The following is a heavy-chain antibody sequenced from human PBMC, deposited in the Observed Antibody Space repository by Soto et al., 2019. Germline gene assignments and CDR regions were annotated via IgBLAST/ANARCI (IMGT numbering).Heavy chain of an antibody. V-gene: IGHV4-59*01. Sequence: SETLSLTCTVSGGSISSSYWSWIRQPPGKGLEWIGYIYYSGSTNYNPSLKSRVTISVDTSKNQFSLKLSSVTAADTAVYYCARGFILVPAATRDYYYYGMDVWGQGTTVTASS. D-gene: IGHD2-2*01. CDR2: IYYSGST. J-gene: IGHJ6*02. CDR1: GGSISSSY. CDR3: ARGFILVPAATRDYYYYGMDV.